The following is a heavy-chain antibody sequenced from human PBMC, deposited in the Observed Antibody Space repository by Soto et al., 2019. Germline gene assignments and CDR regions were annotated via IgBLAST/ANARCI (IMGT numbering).Heavy chain of an antibody. V-gene: IGHV1-69*01. CDR3: ARAELESYYYDSSGYYGY. CDR2: IIPIFGTA. J-gene: IGHJ4*02. Sequence: QVQLVQSGAEVKKPGSSVKVSCKASGGTFSSYAISWVRQAPGQGLEWMGGIIPIFGTANYAQKFQGRVTITADESTSTDYMELSSLRSEDTAVYYCARAELESYYYDSSGYYGYWGQGTLVTVSS. D-gene: IGHD3-22*01. CDR1: GGTFSSYA.